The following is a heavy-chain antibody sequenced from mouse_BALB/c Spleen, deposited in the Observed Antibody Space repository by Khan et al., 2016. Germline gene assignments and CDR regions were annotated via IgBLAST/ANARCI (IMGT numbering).Heavy chain of an antibody. J-gene: IGHJ3*01. D-gene: IGHD2-12*01. CDR1: GHSITSDYT. CDR2: IAYSGST. Sequence: EVQLQESGPGQVTPSQSLSLTCTVTGHSITSDYTWNWIRQFPGNKLEWMGYIAYSGSTNYNPSLNSRISISRDTSKNQFFLQLSSVNTEDTATYYCADRPYYTTGFAYWGQGTLATVSA. V-gene: IGHV3-2*02. CDR3: ADRPYYTTGFAY.